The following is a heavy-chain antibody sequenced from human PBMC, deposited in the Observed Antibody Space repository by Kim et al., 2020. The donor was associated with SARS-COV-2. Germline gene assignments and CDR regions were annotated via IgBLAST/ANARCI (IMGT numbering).Heavy chain of an antibody. CDR3: ALVAAGGA. CDR2: INSDGSST. CDR1: GFTFSRYW. Sequence: GGSLRLSCAASGFTFSRYWMNWVRQAPGKGLVWVSRINSDGSSTNYADSVKGRFTISRDNAKNTLYLQLNSLRVEDTAVYYCALVAAGGAWGQGTLVTVSS. V-gene: IGHV3-74*01. J-gene: IGHJ5*02. D-gene: IGHD6-13*01.